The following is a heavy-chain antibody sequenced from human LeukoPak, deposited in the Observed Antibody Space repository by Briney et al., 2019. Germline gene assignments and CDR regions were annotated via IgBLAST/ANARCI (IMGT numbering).Heavy chain of an antibody. Sequence: GGSLRLSCAASGFTFSNYAMHWVRQAPGKGLEWVAVISYDGSNKYYPDSVKGRFTISRDNSKNTLYLQMNSLRAEDTAVYYCARDPSTLLPTDDSWGQGTLVAVSS. CDR2: ISYDGSNK. CDR3: ARDPSTLLPTDDS. CDR1: GFTFSNYA. V-gene: IGHV3-30*04. J-gene: IGHJ4*02. D-gene: IGHD2-2*01.